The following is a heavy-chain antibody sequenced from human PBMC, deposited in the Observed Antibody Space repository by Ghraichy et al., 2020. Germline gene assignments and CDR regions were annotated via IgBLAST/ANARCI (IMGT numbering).Heavy chain of an antibody. Sequence: SETLSLTCTVSGDSMSSGGYFWNWLRQHPGKGLEWIGYIYYSGSTYYNPSLRNLVNISVDTSKKQFSLRVNSVTVADTAVYYCARGRRVAAAGQGHGMDVWGQGTTVIVSS. V-gene: IGHV4-31*01. D-gene: IGHD6-13*01. CDR3: ARGRRVAAAGQGHGMDV. J-gene: IGHJ6*02. CDR2: IYYSGST. CDR1: GDSMSSGGYF.